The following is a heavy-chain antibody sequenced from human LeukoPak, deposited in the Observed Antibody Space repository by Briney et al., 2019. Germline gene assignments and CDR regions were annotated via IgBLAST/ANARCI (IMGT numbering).Heavy chain of an antibody. CDR1: GFTFSTYS. J-gene: IGHJ4*02. V-gene: IGHV3-48*01. CDR3: ARDLDYDSSGYYYPYSDY. Sequence: GGSLRLSCAASGFTFSTYSMNWVRQAPGKGLEWISYISSSSSTIYYADSVRGRFTISRDNAKNSLSLQMNSLRAEDTAVYYCARDLDYDSSGYYYPYSDYWGQGTLVTVSS. CDR2: ISSSSSTI. D-gene: IGHD3-22*01.